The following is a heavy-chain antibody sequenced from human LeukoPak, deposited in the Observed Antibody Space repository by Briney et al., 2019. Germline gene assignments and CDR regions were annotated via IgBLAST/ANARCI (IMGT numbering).Heavy chain of an antibody. J-gene: IGHJ4*02. V-gene: IGHV3-23*01. D-gene: IGHD3-10*01. CDR3: AKDQRFGDLDDY. Sequence: GGSLRLSCAGSGFTFNNYAMSWVRQAPGKGLEWDSAISGTGATTYYADSVKGRFAISRDNSKNTLYLQMTSLRADDTADYYCAKDQRFGDLDDYRGQGTLVTVSS. CDR2: ISGTGATT. CDR1: GFTFNNYA.